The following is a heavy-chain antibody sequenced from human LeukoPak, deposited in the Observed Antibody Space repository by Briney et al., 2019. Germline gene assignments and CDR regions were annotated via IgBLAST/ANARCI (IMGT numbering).Heavy chain of an antibody. CDR2: ISGSGDNT. CDR3: AKMKGHPLPKYYMDV. D-gene: IGHD1-26*01. Sequence: GGSLRLSCAAPGFTFSGFALSWVRRTPGEGLGWVPGISGSGDNTLYADSVKGRFTISRDNSKNTLYLEMNSLRAEDTAIYYCAKMKGHPLPKYYMDVWGQGTTVTVSS. J-gene: IGHJ6*01. CDR1: GFTFSGFA. V-gene: IGHV3-23*01.